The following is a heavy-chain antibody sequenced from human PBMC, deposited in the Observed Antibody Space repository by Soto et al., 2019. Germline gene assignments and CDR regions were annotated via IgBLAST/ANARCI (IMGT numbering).Heavy chain of an antibody. CDR1: GDSVSSNSAA. D-gene: IGHD4-17*01. V-gene: IGHV6-1*01. CDR3: ARADYGDYLTMGVHGAFDL. CDR2: TYYRSKWDN. J-gene: IGHJ3*01. Sequence: QVQLQQSGPGLVKPSQTLSLTCAISGDSVSSNSAAWNWIRQSPSRGLEWLGRTYYRSKWDNDYAVSVKSRKTIDADTSKNQYYLQLISVTPEDAAVYYCARADYGDYLTMGVHGAFDLWGQGTVVSVSS.